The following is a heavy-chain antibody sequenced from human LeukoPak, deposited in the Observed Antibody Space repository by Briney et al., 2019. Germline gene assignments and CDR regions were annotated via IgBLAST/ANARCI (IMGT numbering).Heavy chain of an antibody. D-gene: IGHD1-26*01. CDR3: AKDRGALRGASDY. CDR2: IGGSGGST. CDR1: GFTFSSYA. Sequence: PGGSLRLSCAASGFTFSSYAMSWVRQAPGKGLEWVSAIGGSGGSTYYADSVKGPFTISRDNSKNTLYLQMNSLRAEDTAVYYCAKDRGALRGASDYWGQGTLVTVSS. V-gene: IGHV3-23*01. J-gene: IGHJ4*02.